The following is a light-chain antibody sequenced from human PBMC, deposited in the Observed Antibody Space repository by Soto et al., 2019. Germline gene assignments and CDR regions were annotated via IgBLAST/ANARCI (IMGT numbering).Light chain of an antibody. CDR3: QQYTTWPHT. CDR1: QSVRSN. CDR2: GAS. Sequence: EIVMTQSPATLSVSPGERATLSCRASQSVRSNLAWYQQKPGQAPRLLIYGASTRATGIPARFSGSGSGTALTLTISSLQSEDFAVYYCQQYTTWPHTFGQGTKLEIK. J-gene: IGKJ2*01. V-gene: IGKV3-15*01.